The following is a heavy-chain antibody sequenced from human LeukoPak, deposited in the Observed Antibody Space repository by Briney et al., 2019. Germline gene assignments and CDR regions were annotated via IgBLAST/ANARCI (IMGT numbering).Heavy chain of an antibody. CDR1: GGSISSSY. J-gene: IGHJ4*02. CDR2: IYYNGNT. D-gene: IGHD6-19*01. Sequence: TSSETLPLTCTVSGGSISSSYWSWIRQPPGKGLEWIGYIYYNGNTNYNPSLKSRVTISVDTSKNQFSLKLSSVTAADTAVYYCARGSGWYLHWGQGTLVTVSS. V-gene: IGHV4-59*01. CDR3: ARGSGWYLH.